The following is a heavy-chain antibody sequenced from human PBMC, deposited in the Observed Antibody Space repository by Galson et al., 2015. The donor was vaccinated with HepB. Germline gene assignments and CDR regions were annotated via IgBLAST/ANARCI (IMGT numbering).Heavy chain of an antibody. CDR3: TKAVGAELRFEY. D-gene: IGHD1-26*01. V-gene: IGHV3-49*03. J-gene: IGHJ4*02. CDR2: IRSNPSGGTT. Sequence: SLRLSCAASGFTFGDYGMSWIRQAPGKRLEWVGFIRSNPSGGTTEYAASVKGRFSISRDDSKRIAYLQMNSLKTEDTAVYYCTKAVGAELRFEYWGQGTLVTVSS. CDR1: GFTFGDYG.